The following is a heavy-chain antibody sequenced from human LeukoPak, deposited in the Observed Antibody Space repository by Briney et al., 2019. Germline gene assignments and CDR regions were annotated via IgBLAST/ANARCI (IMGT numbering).Heavy chain of an antibody. CDR3: ARESDAYGMDV. J-gene: IGHJ6*02. Sequence: GRSLRLSCAASGFTFSSYSMNWVRQAPGKGLEWVSSISSSSSYIYYADSVKGRFTISRDNAKNSLYLQMNSLRAEDTAVYYCARESDAYGMDVWGQGTTVTVSS. V-gene: IGHV3-21*01. CDR1: GFTFSSYS. CDR2: ISSSSSYI.